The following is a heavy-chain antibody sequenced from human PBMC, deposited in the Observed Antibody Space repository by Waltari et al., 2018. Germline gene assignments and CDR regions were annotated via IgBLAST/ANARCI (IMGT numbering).Heavy chain of an antibody. CDR1: GDSIKTDTYY. Sequence: QVQLQESGPGMLRPSETLSLTCTVSGDSIKTDTYYWGCIRQSPGKGLECLGTIHSSGTTYVPASRGPRVTISVDTFNKRFALNLRSATAADTAVYFCARLVWFGAWIDNWGQGSLVTVSS. V-gene: IGHV4-39*01. CDR3: ARLVWFGAWIDN. J-gene: IGHJ4*02. D-gene: IGHD3-10*01. CDR2: IHSSGTT.